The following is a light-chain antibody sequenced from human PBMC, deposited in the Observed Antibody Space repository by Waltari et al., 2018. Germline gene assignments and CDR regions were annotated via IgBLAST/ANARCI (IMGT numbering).Light chain of an antibody. CDR2: NVS. Sequence: QSALTQTRSLSGSPRQSVTISCTGTSSDVGGYNYVSWYQQYPGRAPKVVIYNVSKRPSGVPDRFSGSKSGNTASLTISGLQAEDEADYYCCSYAGNYLRVFGGGTRLTVL. CDR3: CSYAGNYLRV. CDR1: SSDVGGYNY. J-gene: IGLJ3*02. V-gene: IGLV2-11*01.